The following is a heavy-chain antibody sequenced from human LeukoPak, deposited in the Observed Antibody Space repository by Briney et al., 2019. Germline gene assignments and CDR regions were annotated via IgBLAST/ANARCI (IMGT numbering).Heavy chain of an antibody. CDR3: AKDKSTGLRYFDWLTDY. V-gene: IGHV3-23*01. D-gene: IGHD3-9*01. Sequence: GGSLRPSCAASGFTFSSYAMSWVRQAPGKGLEWVSAISGSGGSTYYADSVKGRFTISRDNSKNTLYLQMNSLRADDTAVYYCAKDKSTGLRYFDWLTDYWGQGTLVTVSS. CDR2: ISGSGGST. J-gene: IGHJ4*02. CDR1: GFTFSSYA.